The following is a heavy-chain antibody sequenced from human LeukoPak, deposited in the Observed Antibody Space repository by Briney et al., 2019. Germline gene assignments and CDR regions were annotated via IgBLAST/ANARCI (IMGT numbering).Heavy chain of an antibody. CDR3: ARQGGYIAPLAL. CDR2: ISYSGNT. J-gene: IGHJ4*02. Sequence: PSETLSLTCTVSGGSISSYYWSWLRQPPGKGLEWIGYISYSGNTNYNPSLKSRVTISVDTSENQFSLKLSSVTAADTAVYYCARQGGYIAPLALWGQGTLVTVSA. D-gene: IGHD6-13*01. CDR1: GGSISSYY. V-gene: IGHV4-59*08.